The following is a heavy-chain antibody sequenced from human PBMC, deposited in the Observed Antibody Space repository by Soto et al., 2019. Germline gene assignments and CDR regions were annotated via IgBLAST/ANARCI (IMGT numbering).Heavy chain of an antibody. Sequence: EVQLVESGGGLVKPGGSLRLSCAASGFTFSSYSMNWVRQAPGKGLEWVSSISSSSSYIYYADSVKGRFTISRDNAKNSLYLQMDSLRAEDAAVYYCADNLHWGYWGQGTLVTVSS. CDR3: ADNLHWGY. D-gene: IGHD1-20*01. CDR2: ISSSSSYI. V-gene: IGHV3-21*01. J-gene: IGHJ4*02. CDR1: GFTFSSYS.